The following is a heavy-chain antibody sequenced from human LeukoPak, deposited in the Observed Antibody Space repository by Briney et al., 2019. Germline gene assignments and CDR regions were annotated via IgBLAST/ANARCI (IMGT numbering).Heavy chain of an antibody. CDR1: GGSISSYY. D-gene: IGHD5/OR15-5a*01. J-gene: IGHJ4*02. CDR3: ATLVSTRYYFDY. CDR2: IYYSGST. Sequence: SETLSLTCTVSGGSISSYYWSWIRQPPGKGLEWIGYIYYSGSTNYNPSLKSRVTISVDTSKNQFSLKLSSVTAADTAVYFCATLVSTRYYFDYWGQGTLVTVSS. V-gene: IGHV4-59*01.